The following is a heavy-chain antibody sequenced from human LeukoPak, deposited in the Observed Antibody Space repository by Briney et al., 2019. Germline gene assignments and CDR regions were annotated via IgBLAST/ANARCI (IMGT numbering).Heavy chain of an antibody. CDR1: GYTFATFP. CDR3: ARDGAYYDFWSGYNNWFDP. V-gene: IGHV7-4-1*02. CDR2: INTTTGNP. Sequence: ASVKVSCKPSGYTFATFPINWVRQAPGQGLEWMGWINTTTGNPTYAQGLTGQFVFSLDTSVSTAYLQITSLKTEDIGVYYCARDGAYYDFWSGYNNWFDPWGQGTLVTVSS. J-gene: IGHJ5*02. D-gene: IGHD3-3*01.